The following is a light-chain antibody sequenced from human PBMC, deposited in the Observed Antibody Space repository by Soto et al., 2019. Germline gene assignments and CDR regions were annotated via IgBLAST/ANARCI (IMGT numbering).Light chain of an antibody. CDR1: QSVSSSY. CDR3: QQYEGT. CDR2: GAS. J-gene: IGKJ2*02. V-gene: IGKV3-20*01. Sequence: EIVLTQSPGTLSLSPGERATLSCRASQSVSSSYLAWYQQKPGQAPRLLIYGASSRATCIPDRFSGSGSGTDFTLTISRLEPEDFAVYYCQQYEGTFGQGTKLEIK.